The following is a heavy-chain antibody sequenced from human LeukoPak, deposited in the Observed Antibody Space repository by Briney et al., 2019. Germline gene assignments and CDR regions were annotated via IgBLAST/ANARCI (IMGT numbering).Heavy chain of an antibody. CDR2: IYYSGST. D-gene: IGHD6-13*01. J-gene: IGHJ4*02. V-gene: IGHV4-59*12. CDR1: GGSISSYY. CDR3: ARGIAAAGTGGDY. Sequence: TSETLSLTCTVSGGSISSYYWSWIRQPPGKGLEWIGYIYYSGSTNYNPSLKSRVTISVDTSKNQFSLKLSSVTAADTAVYYCARGIAAAGTGGDYWGQGTLVTVSS.